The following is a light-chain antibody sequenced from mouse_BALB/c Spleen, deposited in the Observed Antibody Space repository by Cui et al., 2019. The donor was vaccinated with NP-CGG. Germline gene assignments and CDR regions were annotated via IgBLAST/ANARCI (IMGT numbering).Light chain of an antibody. CDR2: NTN. J-gene: IGLJ1*01. V-gene: IGLV1*01. CDR3: ALWYSNHWM. CDR1: TGAVTTSNY. Sequence: QAVAAPESAFTTSPGETVTLTCRSSTGAVTTSNYANWVQEKPDHLFTGLIGNTNNRAPGVPARFSGSLIGDKAALTITGAQTEDEAIYFCALWYSNHWMFGGGTKLTVL.